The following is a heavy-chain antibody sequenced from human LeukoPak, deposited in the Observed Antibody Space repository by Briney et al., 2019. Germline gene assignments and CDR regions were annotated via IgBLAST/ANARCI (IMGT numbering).Heavy chain of an antibody. Sequence: GGSLRLSCAASGFTFSSYSMNWVRQAPGKGLEWVSYISSSSSTIYYADPVKGRFTISRDNAKNSLYLQMNSLRDEDTAVYYCARDERRYYDFWSGYSHYYMDVWGKGTTVTVSS. CDR3: ARDERRYYDFWSGYSHYYMDV. V-gene: IGHV3-48*02. CDR1: GFTFSSYS. D-gene: IGHD3-3*01. CDR2: ISSSSSTI. J-gene: IGHJ6*03.